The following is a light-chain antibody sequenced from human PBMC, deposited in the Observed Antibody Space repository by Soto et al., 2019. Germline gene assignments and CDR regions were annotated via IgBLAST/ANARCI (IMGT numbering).Light chain of an antibody. CDR1: QSVSSTY. Sequence: EIVLTQSPGTLSLSPGERATLSCRASQSVSSTYLAWYQQKPGQAPRLLIYGASSRATGIPDRFSGSGSGTDFTLTISGLEPEDFAVYYCQQYGSSPPTFTFGPGTKVDI. V-gene: IGKV3-20*01. CDR2: GAS. CDR3: QQYGSSPPTFT. J-gene: IGKJ3*01.